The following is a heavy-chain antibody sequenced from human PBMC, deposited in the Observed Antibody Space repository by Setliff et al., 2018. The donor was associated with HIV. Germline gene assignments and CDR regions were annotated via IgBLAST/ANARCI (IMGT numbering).Heavy chain of an antibody. CDR3: ASSLPYYFSSGYTY. CDR1: GGSSSGYY. Sequence: ETLSLTCAVSGGSSSGYYWSWIRQPPGKGLEWLGDVRHTGSTNYSPSLGSRATISVDTSKNQFSLELTSVTAADTAVYYCASSLPYYFSSGYTYWGQGTLVTVSS. D-gene: IGHD3-10*01. V-gene: IGHV4-34*01. CDR2: VRHTGST. J-gene: IGHJ1*01.